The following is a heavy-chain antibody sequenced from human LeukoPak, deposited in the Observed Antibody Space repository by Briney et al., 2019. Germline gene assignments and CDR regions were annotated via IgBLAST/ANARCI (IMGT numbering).Heavy chain of an antibody. CDR3: ARGETSYSSSSYPLYYYYMDV. Sequence: ASVKVSCKASGYTFTSYDINWVRQAPGQGLEGMGWMNPNRGNTGYAQKFQGRVTITRNTSISTAYMELSSLRSEDTAVYYCARGETSYSSSSYPLYYYYMDVWGKGTTVTVSS. CDR2: MNPNRGNT. CDR1: GYTFTSYD. D-gene: IGHD6-6*01. J-gene: IGHJ6*03. V-gene: IGHV1-8*03.